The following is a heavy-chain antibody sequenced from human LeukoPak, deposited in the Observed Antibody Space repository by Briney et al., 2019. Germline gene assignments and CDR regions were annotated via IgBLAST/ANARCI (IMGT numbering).Heavy chain of an antibody. Sequence: SETLSLTCTVSGGSISSYYWSWIRQPLGKGLEWIGYIYYSGSTNYNPSLKSRVTISVDTSKNQFSLKLSSVTAADTAVYFCARHNSGWSLGHPNWFDPWGQGTLVTVSS. CDR2: IYYSGST. V-gene: IGHV4-59*08. J-gene: IGHJ5*02. CDR3: ARHNSGWSLGHPNWFDP. D-gene: IGHD6-19*01. CDR1: GGSISSYY.